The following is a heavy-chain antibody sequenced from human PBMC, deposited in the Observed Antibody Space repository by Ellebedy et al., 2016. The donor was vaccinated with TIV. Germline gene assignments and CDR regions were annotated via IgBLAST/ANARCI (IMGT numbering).Heavy chain of an antibody. Sequence: GESLKISXKGSGYSFTSYWISWVRQMPGKGLEWVGRIDPSDSYTNYRPSLQGHVTISADKSITTAYLQWNSLKASDTAMYYCARKDFIRGTEDWGQGTLVTVSS. CDR3: ARKDFIRGTED. J-gene: IGHJ4*02. CDR1: GYSFTSYW. CDR2: IDPSDSYT. D-gene: IGHD3-10*01. V-gene: IGHV5-10-1*01.